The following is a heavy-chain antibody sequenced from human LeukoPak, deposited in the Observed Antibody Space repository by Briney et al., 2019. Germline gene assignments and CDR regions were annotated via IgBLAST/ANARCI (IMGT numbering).Heavy chain of an antibody. CDR1: GFTFDDYA. D-gene: IGHD2-2*01. V-gene: IGHV3-9*01. J-gene: IGHJ4*02. CDR2: ISWNSGSI. Sequence: GGSLRLSCAASGFTFDDYAMHWVRQAPGKGLEWVSGISWNSGSIGYADSVKGRFTISRDNAMNSLYLQMNSLRLEDTGLYYCAKGLPGRNADWGQGTMVTVSS. CDR3: AKGLPGRNAD.